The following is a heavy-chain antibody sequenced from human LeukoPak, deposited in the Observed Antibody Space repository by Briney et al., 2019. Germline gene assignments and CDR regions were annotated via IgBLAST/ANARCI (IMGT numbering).Heavy chain of an antibody. CDR3: ARRASSGWFQDDY. CDR2: INSDGSST. D-gene: IGHD6-19*01. J-gene: IGHJ4*02. Sequence: SGGSLRLSCAASGFTFSSYWMHWVRQAPGKGLVWVSRINSDGSSTSYADSVKGRFTISRDNAKNTLYLQMNSLRAEDTAVYYCARRASSGWFQDDYWGQGTLVTVSS. CDR1: GFTFSSYW. V-gene: IGHV3-74*01.